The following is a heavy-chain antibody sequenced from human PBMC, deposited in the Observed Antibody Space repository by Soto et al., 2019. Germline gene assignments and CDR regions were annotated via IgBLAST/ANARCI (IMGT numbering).Heavy chain of an antibody. CDR3: ASLPIAARPYFYYFGMDV. CDR2: IDPSDSYT. D-gene: IGHD6-6*01. V-gene: IGHV5-10-1*01. CDR1: GYSFTSYW. Sequence: GESLKISCKGSGYSFTSYWISWVRQMPGKGLEWMGRIDPSDSYTNYSPSFQGHVTISADKSISTAYLQWSSLKASDTAMYYCASLPIAARPYFYYFGMDVWGQGTTVTVSS. J-gene: IGHJ6*02.